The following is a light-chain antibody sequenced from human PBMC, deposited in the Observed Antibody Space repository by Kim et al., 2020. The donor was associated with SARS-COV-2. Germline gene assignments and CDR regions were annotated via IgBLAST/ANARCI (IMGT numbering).Light chain of an antibody. CDR3: QQSYSNPPT. Sequence: ASVGDRVTIPCRASQSITFYLNWYQQKPGKAPELLIYSTSSLQSGVPSRFSGSGSGTDFTLTISNLQPEDFATYSCQQSYSNPPTFGQGTKVDIK. CDR2: STS. V-gene: IGKV1-39*01. CDR1: QSITFY. J-gene: IGKJ1*01.